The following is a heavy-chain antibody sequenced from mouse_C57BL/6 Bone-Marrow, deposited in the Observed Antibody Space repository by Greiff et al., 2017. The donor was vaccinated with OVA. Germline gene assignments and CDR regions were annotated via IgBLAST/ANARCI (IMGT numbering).Heavy chain of an antibody. D-gene: IGHD1-1*01. CDR3: SRFYYGSSYYVGYFDV. Sequence: EVQLQQSGPELVKPGASVKISCKASGYTFTDYYMNWVKQSHGKSLEWIGDINPNNGGTSYNQKFKGKATLTVDKSSSTAYMELRSLTSEDSAVYYGSRFYYGSSYYVGYFDVWGTGTTVTVSS. CDR2: INPNNGGT. J-gene: IGHJ1*03. CDR1: GYTFTDYY. V-gene: IGHV1-26*01.